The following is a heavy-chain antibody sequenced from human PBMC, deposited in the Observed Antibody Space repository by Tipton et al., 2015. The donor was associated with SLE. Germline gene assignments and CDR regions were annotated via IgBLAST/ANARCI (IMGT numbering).Heavy chain of an antibody. CDR1: GFTFSGSA. CDR2: IRSKANSYAT. D-gene: IGHD3/OR15-3a*01. J-gene: IGHJ6*02. V-gene: IGHV3-73*01. Sequence: GSLRLSCAASGFTFSGSAMHWVRQASGKGLEWVGRIRSKANSYATAYAASVKGRFTISRDDSKNTAYLQMNSLKTEDTAVYYCINWTRGGMDVWGQGTTVTVSS. CDR3: INWTRGGMDV.